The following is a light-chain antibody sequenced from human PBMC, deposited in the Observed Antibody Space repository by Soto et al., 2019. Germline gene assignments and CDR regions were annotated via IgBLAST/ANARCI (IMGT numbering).Light chain of an antibody. CDR3: CSYARSSTYV. CDR1: SSDVGGYNY. CDR2: EGS. Sequence: QSALTQPPSASGSPGQSVAISCTGTSSDVGGYNYVSWYQQHPGKAPKLMIYEGSKRPSGVSNRFSGSKSGNTASLTISGLQAEDEADYYCCSYARSSTYVFGTGTKVTVL. J-gene: IGLJ1*01. V-gene: IGLV2-23*01.